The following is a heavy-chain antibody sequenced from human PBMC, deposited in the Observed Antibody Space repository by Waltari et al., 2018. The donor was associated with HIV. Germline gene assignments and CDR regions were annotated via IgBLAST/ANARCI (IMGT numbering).Heavy chain of an antibody. CDR1: GFTFSSYA. J-gene: IGHJ4*02. CDR2: ISYDGSNK. D-gene: IGHD4-17*01. CDR3: ARSYGDSYYFDY. V-gene: IGHV3-30-3*01. Sequence: QVQLVESGGGVVQPGRSLRLSCAASGFTFSSYALHWVRQAPGKGLEWVAVISYDGSNKYYADSVKGRFTISRDNSKNTLYLQMNSLRAEDTAVYYCARSYGDSYYFDYWGQGTLVTVSS.